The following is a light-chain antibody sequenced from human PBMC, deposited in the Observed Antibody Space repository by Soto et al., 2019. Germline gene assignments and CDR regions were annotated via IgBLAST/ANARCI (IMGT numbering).Light chain of an antibody. V-gene: IGLV1-47*01. CDR2: RNN. CDR3: AAWDDSLSGWV. J-gene: IGLJ3*02. CDR1: SSNIGSNY. Sequence: QLVLTQPPSASGTPGQRVTISCSGSSSNIGSNYVYWYQQLPGTAPKLLIYRNNQRPSGVPDRFSGSKSVTSASLAISGLRSEDEADYYCAAWDDSLSGWVFGGGTTLTVL.